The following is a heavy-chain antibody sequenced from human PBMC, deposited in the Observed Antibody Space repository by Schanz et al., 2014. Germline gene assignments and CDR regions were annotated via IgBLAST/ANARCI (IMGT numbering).Heavy chain of an antibody. D-gene: IGHD4-4*01. J-gene: IGHJ5*02. Sequence: QVQLQESGPGLVKPSETLSLTCTVSGGSIRGYYCSWIRQPPGKGLEWIGYVHSSGSTNYNSSLKSRAPKSVDPSKNQSSRKLSSVTAADTAVYYCARHLPGGYNNHGWFDPWGQGTLVTVSS. V-gene: IGHV4-59*08. CDR1: GGSIRGYY. CDR3: ARHLPGGYNNHGWFDP. CDR2: VHSSGST.